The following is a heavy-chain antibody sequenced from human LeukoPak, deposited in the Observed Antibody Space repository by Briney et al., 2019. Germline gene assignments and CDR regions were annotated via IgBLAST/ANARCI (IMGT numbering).Heavy chain of an antibody. D-gene: IGHD6-19*01. V-gene: IGHV3-21*01. CDR3: ARVAEDSSGWYGWDPYYFDY. CDR2: FISSSSYI. Sequence: PGGSLRLSSAASGFTFSRYSMNWVRQAPGKGLEWVSSFISSSSYIYYADSVEGRFTVSRDNAKNSLYVQMNSLRAEDTAVYYCARVAEDSSGWYGWDPYYFDYWGQGTLVTVSS. J-gene: IGHJ4*02. CDR1: GFTFSRYS.